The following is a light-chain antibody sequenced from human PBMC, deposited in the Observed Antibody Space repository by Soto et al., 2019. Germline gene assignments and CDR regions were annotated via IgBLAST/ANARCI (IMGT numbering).Light chain of an antibody. V-gene: IGLV2-23*03. CDR1: SSDFGGYNV. Sequence: QSALTQPAYVSGSPGQSITISCSGTSSDFGGYNVVSWYQQHPGKAPKLIIYEGTKRPSGVSNRFSGSKSGNAASLTISGLQTEDEADYYCCSYADTSTFWVVFGGGTKVTVL. J-gene: IGLJ3*02. CDR3: CSYADTSTFWVV. CDR2: EGT.